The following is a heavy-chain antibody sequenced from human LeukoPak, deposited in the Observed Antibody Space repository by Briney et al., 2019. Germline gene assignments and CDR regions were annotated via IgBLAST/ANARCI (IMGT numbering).Heavy chain of an antibody. CDR2: IYYDESNQ. J-gene: IGHJ4*02. CDR3: ARDRGQRYFAY. D-gene: IGHD3-10*01. CDR1: GCTFRNYA. V-gene: IGHV3-33*01. Sequence: PGGALRLSCAASGCTFRNYAIYWGRQGPGKGLEWVAIIYYDESNQYYADSVKGRFTISRDNSNNTLYLQLNSLRAEDTAMYSCARDRGQRYFAYWGEGTLVTASS.